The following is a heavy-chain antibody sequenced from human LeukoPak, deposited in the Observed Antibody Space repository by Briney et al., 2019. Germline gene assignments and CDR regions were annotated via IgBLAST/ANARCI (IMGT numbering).Heavy chain of an antibody. CDR3: ARERSQLWLPRGYFDY. CDR1: GFTFSSYS. J-gene: IGHJ4*02. V-gene: IGHV3-21*01. Sequence: GGSLRLSCAASGFTFSSYSMNWVRQAPGKGLEWVSSVSSSSSYIYYADSVKGRFTISRDNAKNSLYLQMNSLRAEDTAVYYCARERSQLWLPRGYFDYWGQGTLVTVSS. D-gene: IGHD6-19*01. CDR2: VSSSSSYI.